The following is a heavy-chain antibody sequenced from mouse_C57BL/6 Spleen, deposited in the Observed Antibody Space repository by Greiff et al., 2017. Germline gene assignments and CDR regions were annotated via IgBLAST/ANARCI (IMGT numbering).Heavy chain of an antibody. J-gene: IGHJ3*01. CDR2: INYDGSST. CDR3: ARDGYDGLAY. V-gene: IGHV5-16*01. D-gene: IGHD2-2*01. CDR1: GFTFSDYY. Sequence: EVKLMESEGGLVQPGRSMKLSCTASGFTFSDYYMAWVRQVPEKGLEWVANINYDGSSTYYLDSLKSRFIISRDNAKNILYLQMSSLKSEDTATYYCARDGYDGLAYWGQGTLVTVSA.